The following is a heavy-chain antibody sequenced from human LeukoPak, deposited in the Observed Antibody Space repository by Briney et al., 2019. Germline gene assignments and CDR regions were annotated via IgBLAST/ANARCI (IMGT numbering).Heavy chain of an antibody. Sequence: TGGSLRLSCAASGFTFSSYGMHWVRQAPGKGLEWVAIIKEDGTEKYYVDSVKGRFTISRDNAKNSLYLQMNSLRAEDTALYYCVRGVGWILDYWGQGTLVTVSS. V-gene: IGHV3-7*04. CDR1: GFTFSSYG. CDR2: IKEDGTEK. D-gene: IGHD2-2*03. J-gene: IGHJ4*02. CDR3: VRGVGWILDY.